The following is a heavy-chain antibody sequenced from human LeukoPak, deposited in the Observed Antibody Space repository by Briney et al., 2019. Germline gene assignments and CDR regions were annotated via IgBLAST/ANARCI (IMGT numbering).Heavy chain of an antibody. Sequence: GRSLRLSCAASGFTFSSYAMHWVRQAPGRGLEWVAVISYDGSNKYYADSVKGRFTISRDNSKNTLYLQMNSLRAEDTAVYYCARDPPYYSSSWYDAFDIWGQGTMVTVSS. CDR3: ARDPPYYSSSWYDAFDI. CDR1: GFTFSSYA. CDR2: ISYDGSNK. J-gene: IGHJ3*02. D-gene: IGHD6-13*01. V-gene: IGHV3-30-3*01.